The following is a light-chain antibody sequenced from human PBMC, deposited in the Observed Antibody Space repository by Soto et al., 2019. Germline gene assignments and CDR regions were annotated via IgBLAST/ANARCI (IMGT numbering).Light chain of an antibody. J-gene: IGKJ5*01. V-gene: IGKV1-39*01. CDR2: AAS. Sequence: DIQMTQSPSSLSASVGDRVTITCRASQSISSYLNWYQQKPGKAPKLLIYAASSLQSGVPSRFSGSGSGTDFTLTISSLQPEDFATYYGQQSYSTPSITFGQGKRLEIK. CDR3: QQSYSTPSIT. CDR1: QSISSY.